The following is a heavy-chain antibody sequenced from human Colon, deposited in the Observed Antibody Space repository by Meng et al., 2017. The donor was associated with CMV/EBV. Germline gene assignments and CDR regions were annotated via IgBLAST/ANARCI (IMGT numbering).Heavy chain of an antibody. Sequence: QSRLVQFDPAQKQTVASAVVSCKTTGYIYDNYGIPWVRQAAGQGLEWMGFIRDADRFTDYARIFRGRVNMTADRSTPTAYMEVRSLRSEDTAIYYCVRDAGNCFLDHWGQGTLVTASS. CDR3: VRDAGNCFLDH. CDR1: GYIYDNYG. V-gene: IGHV1-18*01. J-gene: IGHJ4*02. CDR2: IRDADRFT. D-gene: IGHD1-7*01.